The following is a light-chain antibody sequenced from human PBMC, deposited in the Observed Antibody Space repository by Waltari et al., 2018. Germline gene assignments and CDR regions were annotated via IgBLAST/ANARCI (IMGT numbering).Light chain of an antibody. CDR3: SSYTSSSTLYV. Sequence: QSPLTHPASVSRSPGHPTTLPCPGTSTTVGGYTYVSCYQQHPGKAPKLMIYDVSNRPSGVSNRFSGSKSGNTASLTISGLQAEDEADYYCSSYTSSSTLYVFGTGTKVTVL. CDR1: STTVGGYTY. V-gene: IGLV2-14*03. CDR2: DVS. J-gene: IGLJ1*01.